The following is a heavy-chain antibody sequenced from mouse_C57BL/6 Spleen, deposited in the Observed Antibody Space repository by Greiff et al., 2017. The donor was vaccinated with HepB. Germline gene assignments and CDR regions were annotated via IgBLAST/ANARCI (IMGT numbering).Heavy chain of an antibody. CDR2: INYDGSST. V-gene: IGHV5-16*01. D-gene: IGHD2-5*01. J-gene: IGHJ3*01. Sequence: VMLVESAGGLVQPGSSMKLSCTASGFTFSDYYMAWVRQVPEKGLEWVANINYDGSSTYYLDSLKSRFIISRDNAKNILYLQMSSLKSEDTATYYCARDSNYGFAYWGQGTLVTVSA. CDR3: ARDSNYGFAY. CDR1: GFTFSDYY.